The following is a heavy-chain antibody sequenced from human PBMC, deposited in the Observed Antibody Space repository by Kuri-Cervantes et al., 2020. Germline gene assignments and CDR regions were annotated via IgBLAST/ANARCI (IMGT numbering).Heavy chain of an antibody. CDR3: HYYDSSGKVDY. Sequence: SVKVSCKVSGYTLTELSMHWVRQAPGQGLEWMGRIIPILGIANYTQKFQGRVTITADKSTSTAYMELSSLRSEDTAVYYAHYYDSSGKVDYWGQGTLVTVSS. CDR1: GYTLTELS. D-gene: IGHD3-22*01. V-gene: IGHV1-69*02. CDR2: IIPILGIA. J-gene: IGHJ4*02.